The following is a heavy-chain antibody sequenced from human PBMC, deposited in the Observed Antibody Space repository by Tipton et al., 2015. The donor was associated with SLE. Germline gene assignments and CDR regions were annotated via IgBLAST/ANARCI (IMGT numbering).Heavy chain of an antibody. D-gene: IGHD5-18*01. CDR3: AKDVTAMIGEYYYYYMDV. CDR1: GFTFDDYA. CDR2: INWDGGAT. Sequence: GSLRLSCAASGFTFDDYAIHWVRQAPGKGLEWVSFINWDGGATYYADSVKGRFTVSRDNSKNSLYLQMNNLRAEDTALYYCAKDVTAMIGEYYYYYMDVWGKGTTVTVSS. J-gene: IGHJ6*03. V-gene: IGHV3-43D*04.